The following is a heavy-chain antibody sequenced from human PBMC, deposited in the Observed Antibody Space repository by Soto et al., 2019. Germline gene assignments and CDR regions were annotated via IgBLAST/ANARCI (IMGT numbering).Heavy chain of an antibody. Sequence: GGSLRLSCAASGFTFSSYSMNWVRQAPGKGLEWVSSISSSSSYIYYADSVKGRFTIPRDNAKNSLYLQMNSLRAEDTAVYYCASPRVPITGTNSPVDYWGQGTLVTVSS. D-gene: IGHD1-20*01. CDR2: ISSSSSYI. V-gene: IGHV3-21*06. CDR3: ASPRVPITGTNSPVDY. J-gene: IGHJ4*02. CDR1: GFTFSSYS.